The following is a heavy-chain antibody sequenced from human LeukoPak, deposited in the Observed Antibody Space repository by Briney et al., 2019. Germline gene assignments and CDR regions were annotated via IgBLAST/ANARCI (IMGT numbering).Heavy chain of an antibody. V-gene: IGHV4-38-2*01. CDR3: ARGLEPYYGTYYFDY. Sequence: SETLSLTCVVSGYSISTAYYWGWIRQPPGKGLEWIGRIYNTGSTYYNPSLQSRVTIPIDTSKNQFSLKLSSVTAADTAVYYCARGLEPYYGTYYFDYWGQGTLVTVSS. CDR1: GYSISTAYY. J-gene: IGHJ4*02. CDR2: IYNTGST. D-gene: IGHD3-16*01.